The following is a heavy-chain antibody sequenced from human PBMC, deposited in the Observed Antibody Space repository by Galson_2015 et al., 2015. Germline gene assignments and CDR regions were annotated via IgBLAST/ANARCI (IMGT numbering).Heavy chain of an antibody. D-gene: IGHD3-9*01. CDR1: GLVFSNYA. CDR2: LSTDGSHS. CDR3: ATDRYEFLTGYYYFDN. Sequence: SLRLSCAASGLVFSNYAMHWLRQPPGKGLEWVAVLSTDGSHSYYRDSVKGRFTISRDNSNNTLSLLMDSLRPGDTAVYYCATDRYEFLTGYYYFDNWGQGTLVTVSS. J-gene: IGHJ4*02. V-gene: IGHV3-30*14.